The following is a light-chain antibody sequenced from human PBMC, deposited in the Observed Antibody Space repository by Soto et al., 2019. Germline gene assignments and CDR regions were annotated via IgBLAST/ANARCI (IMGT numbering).Light chain of an antibody. V-gene: IGKV1-27*01. Sequence: DIQMTQSPSSLSASVGDRVTITYRASQDISNSLAWYQQKPGKVPKLLIYAASTLQPGVPSRFSGSGSGTDFTLTISSLQPEDVATYYCQKYNNARRTFGQGTKVEIK. J-gene: IGKJ1*01. CDR2: AAS. CDR3: QKYNNARRT. CDR1: QDISNS.